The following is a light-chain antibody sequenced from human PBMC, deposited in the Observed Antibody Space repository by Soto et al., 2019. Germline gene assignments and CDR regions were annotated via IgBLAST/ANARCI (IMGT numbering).Light chain of an antibody. CDR1: SSDIGSYDY. CDR2: DVT. CDR3: TSYTSGSSLR. V-gene: IGLV2-14*01. J-gene: IGLJ2*01. Sequence: QSALTQPASVSGSPGQSITIPCTGTSSDIGSYDYVSWYQQHPGNTPKLMIYDVTYRPSGVSNRFSGSKSGNTASLTISGLQAEDEADYYCTSYTSGSSLRFGGGTQLTVL.